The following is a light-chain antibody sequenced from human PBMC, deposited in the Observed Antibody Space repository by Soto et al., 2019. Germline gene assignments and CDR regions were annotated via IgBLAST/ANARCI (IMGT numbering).Light chain of an antibody. J-gene: IGKJ5*01. CDR3: QQRNSWPPGAT. Sequence: EIVLTQSPATLSLSPGERATLSCRASQSISNYLAWYQQKPGQAPRLLIYGASNRATGTPARFSGSGSGTDFTLTISSLETENSAVYYCQQRNSWPPGATFGQGTRLEI. CDR1: QSISNY. V-gene: IGKV3-11*01. CDR2: GAS.